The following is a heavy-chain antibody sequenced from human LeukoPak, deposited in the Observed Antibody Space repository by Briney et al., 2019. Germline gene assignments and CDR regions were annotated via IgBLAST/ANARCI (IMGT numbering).Heavy chain of an antibody. CDR3: ARDGPAMVRGLDYYYYMDV. D-gene: IGHD3-10*01. Sequence: GGSLRLSCAASGLTFRSYDMNWVRQAPGKGLVWVSRINSDGSSTSYADSVKGRVTISRDNAKNTLYLQMNSLRAEDTAVYYCARDGPAMVRGLDYYYYMDVWGKGTTVTVSS. J-gene: IGHJ6*03. CDR2: INSDGSST. V-gene: IGHV3-74*01. CDR1: GLTFRSYD.